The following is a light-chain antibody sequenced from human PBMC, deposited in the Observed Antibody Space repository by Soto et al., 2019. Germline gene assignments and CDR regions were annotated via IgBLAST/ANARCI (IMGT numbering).Light chain of an antibody. J-gene: IGKJ1*01. CDR3: QQYNNRPPWT. CDR2: GAS. CDR1: QSVSSN. Sequence: EIVMTQSPATLSVSPGERATLSCRASQSVSSNLAWYQQKPGQAPRLLIYGASTRATGIPARFSGSGSGTEFTLTTSSLQSEDLAVYYCQQYNNRPPWTFGQGTKVEIK. V-gene: IGKV3-15*01.